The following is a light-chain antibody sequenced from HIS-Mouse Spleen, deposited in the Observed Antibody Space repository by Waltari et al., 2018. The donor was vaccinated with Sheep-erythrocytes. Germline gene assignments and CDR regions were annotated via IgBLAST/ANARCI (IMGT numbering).Light chain of an antibody. Sequence: DIVMTQSPDSLAVSLGERATINCKSSQSVLYSSNNKNYLAWYQQKPGQPPKLLIYWASTQGSGVPDRFSGSGSGTDFSLTISSLQAEDVAVYYCQQYYSTLTWTFGQGTKVEIK. CDR2: WAS. J-gene: IGKJ1*01. CDR3: QQYYSTLTWT. V-gene: IGKV4-1*01. CDR1: QSVLYSSNNKNY.